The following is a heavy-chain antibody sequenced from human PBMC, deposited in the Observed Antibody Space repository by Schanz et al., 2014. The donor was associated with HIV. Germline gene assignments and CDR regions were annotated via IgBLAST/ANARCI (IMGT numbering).Heavy chain of an antibody. CDR2: MWYDESHK. V-gene: IGHV3-33*06. Sequence: VQLVESGGGVVQPGRSLRLSCTASGFTFSSSGMHWVRQAPGKGLEWVAAMWYDESHKGYAVSVKGRFTISRDNSKNTLYLQMNSLRAEDTAVYYCTKDRTWNYYDSSGYPYYFDYWGQGTLVTVSS. CDR3: TKDRTWNYYDSSGYPYYFDY. J-gene: IGHJ4*02. CDR1: GFTFSSSG. D-gene: IGHD3-22*01.